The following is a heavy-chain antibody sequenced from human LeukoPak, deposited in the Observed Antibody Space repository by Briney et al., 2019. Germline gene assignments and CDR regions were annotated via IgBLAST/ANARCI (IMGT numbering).Heavy chain of an antibody. V-gene: IGHV4-59*01. J-gene: IGHJ4*02. CDR3: ARDSGYDYNDY. CDR2: IYYSGST. CDR1: GGSISTYY. Sequence: SETLSLTCTVSGGSISTYYWSWIRQPPGKGLEWIGYIYYSGSTNYNPSLKSRVTISVDTSKNQFSLKLSSVTAADTAVYYCARDSGYDYNDYWGQGTLVTVSS. D-gene: IGHD5-12*01.